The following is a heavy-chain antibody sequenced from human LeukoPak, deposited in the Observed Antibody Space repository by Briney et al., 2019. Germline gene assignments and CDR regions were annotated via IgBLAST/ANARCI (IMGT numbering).Heavy chain of an antibody. V-gene: IGHV3-7*01. CDR3: ARDPILPGATGGADY. CDR1: GFTFSTYW. J-gene: IGHJ4*02. D-gene: IGHD1-26*01. CDR2: IKQDGSDK. Sequence: GGSLRLSCAASGFTFSTYWMYWVRQAPGKGLEWVANIKQDGSDKNYVDSVKGRFTISRDNAKNSVFLQMNSLRAEDTAVYYCARDPILPGATGGADYWGQGTLVTVSS.